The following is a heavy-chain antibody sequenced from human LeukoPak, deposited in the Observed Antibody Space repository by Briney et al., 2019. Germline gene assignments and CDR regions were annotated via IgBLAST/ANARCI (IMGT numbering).Heavy chain of an antibody. D-gene: IGHD6-13*01. J-gene: IGHJ6*03. CDR1: GFTFSSYE. V-gene: IGHV3-48*03. CDR2: ISRSGSSI. CDR3: ARYSSTWYVAMDA. Sequence: PGGSLSLSCAVSGFTFSSYEMTWVRQAPGKGLEWISYISRSGSSINYADSVKGRFTISRDNAKNLLYVQMNSLRAEDTAVYYCARYSSTWYVAMDAWGKGTTVTVSS.